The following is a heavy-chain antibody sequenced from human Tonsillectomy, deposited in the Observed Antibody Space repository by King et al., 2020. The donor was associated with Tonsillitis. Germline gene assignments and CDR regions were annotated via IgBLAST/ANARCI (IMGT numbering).Heavy chain of an antibody. Sequence: VQLVESGGGVVQPGRSMRLSCAASGFTFSRSAIHWVRQTPGKGLEWVAIISDDGSNEYYADSVKGRFTVSRDNSQNTLYLQMNDLRAEDTAVYYCARDSYSSGWGSGFYFHYMDVWGKGTTVTVSS. V-gene: IGHV3-30-3*01. J-gene: IGHJ6*03. CDR3: ARDSYSSGWGSGFYFHYMDV. CDR2: ISDDGSNE. D-gene: IGHD6-19*01. CDR1: GFTFSRSA.